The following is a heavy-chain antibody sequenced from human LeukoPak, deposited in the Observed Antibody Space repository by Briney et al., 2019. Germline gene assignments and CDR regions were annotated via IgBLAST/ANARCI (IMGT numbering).Heavy chain of an antibody. D-gene: IGHD1-7*01. CDR3: VFEFKDQPGTTAFDY. CDR1: GFTFHDYA. CDR2: ISWNGGNI. Sequence: GGSLRLSCAASGFTFHDYAMHWVRLAPGKGLEWVSGISWNGGNIDYADSVKGRFTISRDNAKNSLYLQMNSLRGQDTALYYCVFEFKDQPGTTAFDYWGQGTLVTVSS. V-gene: IGHV3-9*01. J-gene: IGHJ4*02.